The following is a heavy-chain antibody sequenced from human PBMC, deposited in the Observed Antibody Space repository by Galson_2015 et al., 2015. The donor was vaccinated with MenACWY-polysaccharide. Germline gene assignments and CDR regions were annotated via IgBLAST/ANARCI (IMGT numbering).Heavy chain of an antibody. V-gene: IGHV4-39*07. CDR1: GGSIRRTSHS. Sequence: SETLSLTCTVSGGSIRRTSHSWAWIRQPPGEGLEWTGTVDYSGNSYYNASLKSRITISIDTSRTRFSLKLTSVTAADTAVYYCVRAGRTDRGVVGYGWGLDYWGQGSLVTVSS. CDR2: VDYSGNS. J-gene: IGHJ4*02. D-gene: IGHD5-18*01. CDR3: VRAGRTDRGVVGYGWGLDY.